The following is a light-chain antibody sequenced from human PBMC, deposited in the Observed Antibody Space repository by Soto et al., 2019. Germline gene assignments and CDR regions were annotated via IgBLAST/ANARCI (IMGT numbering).Light chain of an antibody. V-gene: IGLV2-14*03. J-gene: IGLJ1*01. CDR1: SSDIGAYDY. Sequence: SVMIKPETVSGSPGQSITISCRGTSSDIGAYDYVSWYQQHSGRAPKLIIYEVSNCFSCLSYRFSGSKSGNTASLTISGLQAKYEGDEACTVFAPGRIYDVGSGRKVTV. CDR3: TVFAPGRIYD. CDR2: EVS.